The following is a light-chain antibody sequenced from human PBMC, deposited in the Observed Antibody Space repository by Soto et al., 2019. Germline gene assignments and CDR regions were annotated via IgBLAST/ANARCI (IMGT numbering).Light chain of an antibody. J-gene: IGKJ2*01. CDR3: QQYNSFPYP. Sequence: DIQMTQSPSTLSASVGGRVTITCRASQSISSWLAWYQQKPGKAPNLLMYKASSLESGVPSRFSGSGSGTDFTLTISRLQPDDVATYYCQQYNSFPYPFGRGARLDIK. CDR2: KAS. V-gene: IGKV1-5*03. CDR1: QSISSW.